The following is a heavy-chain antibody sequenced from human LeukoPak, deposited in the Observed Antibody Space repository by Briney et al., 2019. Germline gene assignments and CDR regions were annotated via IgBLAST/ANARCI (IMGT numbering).Heavy chain of an antibody. Sequence: ASVKVSCKASGYTFTSYYMHWVRQAPGQGLEWMGTINPSGGSTSYAQKFQGRVTMTRDMSTSTVYMELSSLRSEDTAVYYCARVGLDCSGGSCYSRGYFDYWGQGTLVTVSS. D-gene: IGHD2-15*01. CDR3: ARVGLDCSGGSCYSRGYFDY. V-gene: IGHV1-46*01. CDR2: INPSGGST. CDR1: GYTFTSYY. J-gene: IGHJ4*02.